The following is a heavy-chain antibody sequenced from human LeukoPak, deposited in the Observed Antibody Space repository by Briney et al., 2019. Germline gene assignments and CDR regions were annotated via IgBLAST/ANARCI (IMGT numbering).Heavy chain of an antibody. D-gene: IGHD3/OR15-3a*01. J-gene: IGHJ4*02. Sequence: GGSLRLSCAASGFTFSSYSMNWVRQAPGKGLEWVSSISTSSSYIYSADSVKGRFTISRDNAKNSLYLQLNSLRAEDTAVYFCARGGLAFDYWGQGTLVTVSS. CDR3: ARGGLAFDY. CDR2: ISTSSSYI. CDR1: GFTFSSYS. V-gene: IGHV3-21*01.